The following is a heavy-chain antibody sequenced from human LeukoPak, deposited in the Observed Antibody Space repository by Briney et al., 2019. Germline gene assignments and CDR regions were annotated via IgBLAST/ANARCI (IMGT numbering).Heavy chain of an antibody. CDR2: INPNSGGT. D-gene: IGHD3-22*01. Sequence: ASVKVSCKASGYTFTSYGISWVRQAPGQGLEWMGWINPNSGGTNYAQKFQGRVTMTRDTSISTAYMELSRLRSDDTAVYYCARGSTMIVVDFDYWGQGTLVTVSS. CDR1: GYTFTSYG. V-gene: IGHV1-2*02. CDR3: ARGSTMIVVDFDY. J-gene: IGHJ4*02.